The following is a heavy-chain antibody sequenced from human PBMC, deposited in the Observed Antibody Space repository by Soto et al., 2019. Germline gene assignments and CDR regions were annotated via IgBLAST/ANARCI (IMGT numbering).Heavy chain of an antibody. V-gene: IGHV4-38-2*01. D-gene: IGHD4-4*01. Sequence: SETLSLTCAVSGYSISSGYYWGWIRQPPGKGLEWIGSIYHSGSTYYNPSLKSRVTISVDTSKNQFSLKLSSVTAADSAVYYCARGPDYSNYNWFDPWGQGTLVTVSS. CDR2: IYHSGST. J-gene: IGHJ5*02. CDR1: GYSISSGYY. CDR3: ARGPDYSNYNWFDP.